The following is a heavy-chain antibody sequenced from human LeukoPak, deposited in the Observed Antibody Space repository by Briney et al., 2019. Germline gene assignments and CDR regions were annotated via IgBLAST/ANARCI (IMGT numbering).Heavy chain of an antibody. Sequence: PSETLSLTCAVYGGSFSGYYWSWIRQPPGKGLEWIGEINHSGSTNYNPSLKSRVTISVDTSNNQSFLKLSSVTTADTAVYYCARIRARRRAAYCGGGSYHPYYFDYWGQGTLVTVSS. CDR1: GGSFSGYY. V-gene: IGHV4-34*01. J-gene: IGHJ4*02. CDR3: ARIRARRRAAYCGGGSYHPYYFDY. D-gene: IGHD2-21*02. CDR2: INHSGST.